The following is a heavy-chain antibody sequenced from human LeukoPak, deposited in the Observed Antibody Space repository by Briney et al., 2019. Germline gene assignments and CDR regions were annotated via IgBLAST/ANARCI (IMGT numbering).Heavy chain of an antibody. V-gene: IGHV3-9*01. D-gene: IGHD2-2*02. J-gene: IGHJ2*01. CDR2: ISWNRGSI. Sequence: GGSLRLSCAASGFTFDDYAMHWVRQAPGKGLEWVSGISWNRGSIGYADSVKGRFTISRDNAKNSLYLQMNSLRAEDTALYYCAKVAYCSSTSCYNYWYFDLWGRGTLVTVSS. CDR3: AKVAYCSSTSCYNYWYFDL. CDR1: GFTFDDYA.